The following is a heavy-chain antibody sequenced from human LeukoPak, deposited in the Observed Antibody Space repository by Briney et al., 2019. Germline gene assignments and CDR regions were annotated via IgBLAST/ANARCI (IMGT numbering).Heavy chain of an antibody. D-gene: IGHD3-10*01. CDR2: ISGSGGST. CDR1: GFTFSSYA. Sequence: GGSLRLSCAASGFTFSSYAMSWVRQASGKGLEWVSAISGSGGSTYYADSVKGRFTISRDNSKNTLYLQMNSLRAEDTAVYYCAKELYGYYYYYGMDVWGQGTTVTVSS. J-gene: IGHJ6*02. CDR3: AKELYGYYYYYGMDV. V-gene: IGHV3-23*01.